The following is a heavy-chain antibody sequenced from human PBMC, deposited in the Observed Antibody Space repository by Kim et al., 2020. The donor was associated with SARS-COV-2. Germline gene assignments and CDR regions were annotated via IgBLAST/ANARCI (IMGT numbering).Heavy chain of an antibody. D-gene: IGHD1-20*01. CDR2: ISANGGRT. CDR1: GFTFSSYA. CDR3: AKDKDNWNKGVDY. V-gene: IGHV3-23*01. J-gene: IGHJ4*02. Sequence: GGSLRLSCAASGFTFSSYAMSWVRQAPGKGLEWLSIISANGGRTYYADSVKGRFSLSRDNSKNTLYLQMNSLRAEDMAVYYCAKDKDNWNKGVDYWGQGTLVTVSS.